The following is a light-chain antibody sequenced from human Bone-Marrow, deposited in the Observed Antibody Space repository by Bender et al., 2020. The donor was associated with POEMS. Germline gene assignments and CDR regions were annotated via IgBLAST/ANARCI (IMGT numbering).Light chain of an antibody. V-gene: IGLV2-14*03. CDR2: DVT. CDR3: GSYTTSATAI. Sequence: QSALTQPASVSGSPGQSITLSCTGTSSDIGGFDSVSWYQQHPGKVPKLVISDVTNRPSGVSNRFTGSKSGNTASLTISGLQAEDEADYYCGSYTTSATAIFGGGTKLTVL. CDR1: SSDIGGFDS. J-gene: IGLJ2*01.